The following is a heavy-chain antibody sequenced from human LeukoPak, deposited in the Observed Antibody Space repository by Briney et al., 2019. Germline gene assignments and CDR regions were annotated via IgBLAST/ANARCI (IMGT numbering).Heavy chain of an antibody. CDR2: ISGSGGST. V-gene: IGHV3-23*01. CDR3: AKDLGSVVTPPSLDF. Sequence: GGSLRLSCAASGFTFSSYAMSWVRQAPGKGLEWVSAISGSGGSTYYADSVKGRFTISRDNSKNTLYLQMSSLRAEDTAVYYCAKDLGSVVTPPSLDFWGQGTLVTVSS. CDR1: GFTFSSYA. D-gene: IGHD4-23*01. J-gene: IGHJ4*02.